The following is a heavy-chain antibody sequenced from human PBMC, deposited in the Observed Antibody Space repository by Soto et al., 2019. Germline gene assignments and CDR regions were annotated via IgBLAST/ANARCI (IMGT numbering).Heavy chain of an antibody. CDR1: GFTLSVYG. CDR3: AKDHDWRATLTPGLLDY. J-gene: IGHJ4*02. Sequence: QVQLMESGGGVVQPGRSLRLSCTGSGFTLSVYGMHWVRQAPGRGLEWVEVVSHDGGNRHYADSVKGRFTISRDYSKNALFLQMSRLRDEDTAVYYSAKDHDWRATLTPGLLDYWGQGTLVIVSS. V-gene: IGHV3-30*18. CDR2: VSHDGGNR. D-gene: IGHD4-17*01.